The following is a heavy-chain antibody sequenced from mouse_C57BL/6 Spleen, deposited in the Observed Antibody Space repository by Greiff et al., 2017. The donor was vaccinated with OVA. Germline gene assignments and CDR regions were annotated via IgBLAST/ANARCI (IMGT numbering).Heavy chain of an antibody. CDR2: IYPGDGDT. CDR3: ARSGDYDGDYAMDY. CDR1: GYAFSSSW. D-gene: IGHD2-4*01. V-gene: IGHV1-82*01. Sequence: QVQLKESGPELVKPGASVKISCKASGYAFSSSWMNWVKQRPGKGLEWIGRIYPGDGDTNYNGKFKGKATLTADKSSSTAYMQLSSLTSEDSAVYFCARSGDYDGDYAMDYWGQGTSVTVSS. J-gene: IGHJ4*01.